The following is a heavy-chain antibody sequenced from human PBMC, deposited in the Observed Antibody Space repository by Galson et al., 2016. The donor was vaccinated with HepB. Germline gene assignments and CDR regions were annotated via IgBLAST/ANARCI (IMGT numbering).Heavy chain of an antibody. CDR3: AKENLPVSSAIVAEGGMDV. Sequence: SLRLSCAASGFTFARSAMNWVRQAPGKGLEWVADISGNGESTHYADSVKGRFTVSRDNSQNSLHLQMNNLRAEDTAIYYCAKENLPVSSAIVAEGGMDVWGLGTAVTGSS. J-gene: IGHJ6*02. CDR1: GFTFARSA. CDR2: ISGNGEST. D-gene: IGHD5/OR15-5a*01. V-gene: IGHV3-23*01.